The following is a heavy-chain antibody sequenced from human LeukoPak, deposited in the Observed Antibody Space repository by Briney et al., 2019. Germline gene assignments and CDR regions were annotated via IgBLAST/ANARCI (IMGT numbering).Heavy chain of an antibody. D-gene: IGHD6-19*01. CDR3: ASSGGWYRGYFDY. CDR2: INHSGST. Sequence: PSETLSLTCAVYGGSFSGYYWSWIRQPPGKGLEWIGEINHSGSTNYNPSLKSRVTISVDTSKNQFSLKLSSVTAADTAVYYCASSGGWYRGYFDYWGQGTLVTVSS. J-gene: IGHJ4*02. V-gene: IGHV4-34*01. CDR1: GGSFSGYY.